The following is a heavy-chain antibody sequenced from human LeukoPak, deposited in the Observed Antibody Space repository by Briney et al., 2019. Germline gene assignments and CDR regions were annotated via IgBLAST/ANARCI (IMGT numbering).Heavy chain of an antibody. Sequence: ASVKVSCKASGYTFTSYDINWVRQATGQGLEWMGWINPNSSNTGYAQKFQGRVTMTRNTSISTAYMELSSLRSEDTAVYYCARGFGSPGYDFWSGPEGYYFDYWGQGTLVTVSS. CDR1: GYTFTSYD. V-gene: IGHV1-8*01. D-gene: IGHD3-3*01. CDR2: INPNSSNT. J-gene: IGHJ4*02. CDR3: ARGFGSPGYDFWSGPEGYYFDY.